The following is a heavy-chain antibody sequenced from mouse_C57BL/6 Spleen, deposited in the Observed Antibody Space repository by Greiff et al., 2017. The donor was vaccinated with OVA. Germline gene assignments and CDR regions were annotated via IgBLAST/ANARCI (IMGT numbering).Heavy chain of an antibody. D-gene: IGHD4-1*01. V-gene: IGHV1-74*01. CDR2: IHPSDSDT. CDR1: GYTFTSYW. J-gene: IGHJ4*01. CDR3: AMRTANWDDYAMDY. Sequence: QVQLQQPGAELVKPGASVKVSCKASGYTFTSYWMHWVKQRPGQGLEWIGRIHPSDSDTNYNQKFKGKATLTVDNSSSTAYMQLSSLTSEDSAVYYCAMRTANWDDYAMDYWGQGTSVTVSS.